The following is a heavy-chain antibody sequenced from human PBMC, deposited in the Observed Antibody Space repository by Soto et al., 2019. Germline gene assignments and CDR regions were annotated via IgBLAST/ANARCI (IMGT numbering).Heavy chain of an antibody. D-gene: IGHD1-26*01. J-gene: IGHJ6*03. CDR2: ISSSGSMI. V-gene: IGHV3-11*01. Sequence: QVQLVESGGGLVKPGGSLRLSCAASGFTFSDYYMSWIRQAPGKGLEWVSYISSSGSMIYYADSVKGRFTISRDNAKNSLYLQMNSRSAEDTAVYYCARGPPLGPPLYYYYYLDVWGKGTTVTVSS. CDR1: GFTFSDYY. CDR3: ARGPPLGPPLYYYYYLDV.